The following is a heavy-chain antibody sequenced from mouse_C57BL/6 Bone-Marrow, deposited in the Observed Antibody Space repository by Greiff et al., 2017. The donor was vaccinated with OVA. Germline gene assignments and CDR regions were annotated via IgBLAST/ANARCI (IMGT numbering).Heavy chain of an antibody. CDR2: IYPGGGYT. Sequence: QVQLKQSGAELVRPGTSVKMSCKASGYTFTNYWIGWAKQRPGHGLEWIGDIYPGGGYTNYNEKFKGKATLTADKSSSTAYMQFSSLTSEDSAIYYCARSPVDCYYFDYWGQGTTLTVSS. J-gene: IGHJ2*01. CDR3: ARSPVDCYYFDY. CDR1: GYTFTNYW. V-gene: IGHV1-63*01.